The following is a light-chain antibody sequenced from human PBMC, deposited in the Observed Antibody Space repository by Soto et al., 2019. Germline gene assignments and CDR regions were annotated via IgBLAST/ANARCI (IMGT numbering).Light chain of an antibody. Sequence: EIVVTQSPATLSGSPGERVTLSCRASQFVSSRFALDQQRPGQFPRLLLYDTSTRAPGISARFSGSGSGTEFTLTISTLQSEDFAVYYYQEYLQWPPGMFGQGTTVDMK. V-gene: IGKV3-15*01. J-gene: IGKJ1*01. CDR2: DTS. CDR1: QFVSSR. CDR3: QEYLQWPPGM.